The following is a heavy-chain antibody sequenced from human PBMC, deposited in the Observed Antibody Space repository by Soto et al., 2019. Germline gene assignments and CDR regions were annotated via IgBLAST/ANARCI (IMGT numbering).Heavy chain of an antibody. CDR3: TRSDYYGSGSYIYYYGMDV. Sequence: PGGSLRLSCAASGFTFSSYWMHWVRQAPGKGLVWVSRISNDGSSTSYADSVKGRFTISRDNAKNTLYLQMNSLRAEDTAVYYCTRSDYYGSGSYIYYYGMDVWGQGTTVTVSS. CDR2: ISNDGSST. V-gene: IGHV3-74*01. CDR1: GFTFSSYW. J-gene: IGHJ6*02. D-gene: IGHD3-10*01.